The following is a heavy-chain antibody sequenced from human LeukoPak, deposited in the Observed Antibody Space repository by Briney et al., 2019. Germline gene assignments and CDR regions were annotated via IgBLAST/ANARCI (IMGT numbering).Heavy chain of an antibody. J-gene: IGHJ4*02. D-gene: IGHD4-17*01. V-gene: IGHV3-23*01. CDR1: GFSFSSYA. CDR2: ISGSGGST. Sequence: GGSLRLSCAASGFSFSSYAMSWVRQAPGKELEWVSAISGSGGSTYYADSVKGRFTISRDNSKNTLYLQMNSLRAKDTAVYYCAKNHYGDHFDYWGQGTLVTVSS. CDR3: AKNHYGDHFDY.